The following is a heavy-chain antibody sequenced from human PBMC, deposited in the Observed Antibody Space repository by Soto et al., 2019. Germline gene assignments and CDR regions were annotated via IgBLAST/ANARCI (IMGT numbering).Heavy chain of an antibody. CDR3: ARESRSWYGSIWDY. J-gene: IGHJ4*02. CDR2: IFFSGGT. Sequence: SETLSLTCTVSGGSISRYYSSWIRQPPGKGLEWIGYIFFSGGTNYNPSLKSRVTISVDTSKNQFSLKLSSVTAADTAVYYCARESRSWYGSIWDYWGQGTLVTVSS. V-gene: IGHV4-59*12. CDR1: GGSISRYY. D-gene: IGHD6-13*01.